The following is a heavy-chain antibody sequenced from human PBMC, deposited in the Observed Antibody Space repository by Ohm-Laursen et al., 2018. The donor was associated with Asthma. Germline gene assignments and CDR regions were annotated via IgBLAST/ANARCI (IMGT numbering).Heavy chain of an antibody. J-gene: IGHJ5*02. D-gene: IGHD3-22*01. V-gene: IGHV1-18*01. CDR2: ISAYSGDT. Sequence: GSSVKVSCKASGYIFANYGISWVRQAPGQGLEWMGWISAYSGDTKYVDKIQDRVTMTTDTSTSTAYMELRSLRSDDTAVYFCARDQFGIGWHTLFDHWGQGTLVTVSS. CDR1: GYIFANYG. CDR3: ARDQFGIGWHTLFDH.